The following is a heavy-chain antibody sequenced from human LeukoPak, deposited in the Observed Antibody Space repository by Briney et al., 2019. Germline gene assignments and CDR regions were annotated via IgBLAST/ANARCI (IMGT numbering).Heavy chain of an antibody. CDR1: GFTFSSYA. J-gene: IGHJ4*02. V-gene: IGHV3-23*01. Sequence: GGSLRLSCAASGFTFSSYAMSWVRQAPGKGLEGVSAISGSGASTFYVDSVKGRFTISRDNSKKTLYLQMDSLRAEDTAIYFCANPWGSTTVTTPHWGQGTLVTVSA. CDR2: ISGSGAST. CDR3: ANPWGSTTVTTPH. D-gene: IGHD4-17*01.